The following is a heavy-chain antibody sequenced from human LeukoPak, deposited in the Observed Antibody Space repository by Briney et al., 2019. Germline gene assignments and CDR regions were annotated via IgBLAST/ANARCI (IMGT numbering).Heavy chain of an antibody. CDR2: IYTGGST. CDR3: ARGHYDSSGYYIGPFDY. Sequence: GGSLRLSCAASGFTVSSNYMSWVRQAPGKGLEWVSIIYTGGSTYYADSVKGRFTISRDDSKNTLYLQMNSLRAEDTAVYYCARGHYDSSGYYIGPFDYWGQGTLVTVFS. J-gene: IGHJ4*02. V-gene: IGHV3-66*01. CDR1: GFTVSSNY. D-gene: IGHD3-22*01.